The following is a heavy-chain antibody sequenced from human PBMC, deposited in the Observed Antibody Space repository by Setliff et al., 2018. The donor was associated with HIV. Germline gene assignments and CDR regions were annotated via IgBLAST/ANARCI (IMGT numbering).Heavy chain of an antibody. CDR2: IYYSGST. CDR3: ARETYYYDNPQYYYYYMDV. CDR1: GGSISSSSYY. Sequence: LSLTCTVSGGSISSSSYYWGWIRQPPGKGLEWIGNIYYSGSTYYNPSLKSRVTISVDTSENQFSLKLCSVTAADTAMYYCARETYYYDNPQYYYYYMDVWGKGTTVT. D-gene: IGHD3-22*01. V-gene: IGHV4-39*01. J-gene: IGHJ6*03.